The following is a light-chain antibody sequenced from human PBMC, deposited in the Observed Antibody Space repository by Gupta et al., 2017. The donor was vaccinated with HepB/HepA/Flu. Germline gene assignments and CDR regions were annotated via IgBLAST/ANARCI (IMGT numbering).Light chain of an antibody. J-gene: IGLJ3*02. V-gene: IGLV2-14*03. CDR2: DVT. Sequence: ALRTQRACVSGTPAQSLPISCTGTNNAIAYYNSASWYQQHPGKAPKLMIYDVTNRPSGVSDRFSGSKSGSTASLTISGLQTDDEADYYCSSFTNTNTWVFGGGTKLTVL. CDR3: SSFTNTNTWV. CDR1: NNAIAYYNS.